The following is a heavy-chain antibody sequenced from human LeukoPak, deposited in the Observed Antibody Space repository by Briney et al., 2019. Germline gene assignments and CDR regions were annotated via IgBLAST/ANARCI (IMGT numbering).Heavy chain of an antibody. Sequence: SETLSLTCTVSGGSISSYYWSWIRQPPGKGLEWIGYIYYSGSTNYNPSLKSRVTISVDTSKNQFSLRLSSVTAADTAVYYCARSYYDSSGYYIPEYFQHWGQGTLVTVSS. CDR3: ARSYYDSSGYYIPEYFQH. CDR2: IYYSGST. D-gene: IGHD3-22*01. J-gene: IGHJ1*01. CDR1: GGSISSYY. V-gene: IGHV4-59*01.